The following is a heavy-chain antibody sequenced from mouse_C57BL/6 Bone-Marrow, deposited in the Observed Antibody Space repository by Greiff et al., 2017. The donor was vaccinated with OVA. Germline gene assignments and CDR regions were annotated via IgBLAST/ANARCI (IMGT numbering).Heavy chain of an antibody. J-gene: IGHJ2*01. Sequence: EVQLQQSGAELVRPGASVKLSCTASGFNINDDYMHWVKQRPEQGLEWIGWIDPEDGDTEYASKFQGKATLTADTSSNPAYLQLSRLTSEDTAVYYCTTGSYYFDYWGQGTTLTVSS. CDR1: GFNINDDY. CDR2: IDPEDGDT. CDR3: TTGSYYFDY. V-gene: IGHV14-4*01.